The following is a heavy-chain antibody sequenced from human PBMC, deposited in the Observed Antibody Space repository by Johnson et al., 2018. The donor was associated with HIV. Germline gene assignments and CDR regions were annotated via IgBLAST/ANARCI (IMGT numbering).Heavy chain of an antibody. J-gene: IGHJ3*02. CDR2: ISGSGGST. CDR1: GFTFSSYA. V-gene: IGHV3-23*04. D-gene: IGHD3-10*02. CDR3: ATALLSLFLEDDAFDT. Sequence: VQLVESGGGVVQPGGSLRLSCAASGFTFSSYAMSWVRQAPGKGLEWVSAISGSGGSTYYADSVKGRFTISRDHSKNTLYMQMSRLSAEDTAVYYCATALLSLFLEDDAFDTWGQGTMVTVSS.